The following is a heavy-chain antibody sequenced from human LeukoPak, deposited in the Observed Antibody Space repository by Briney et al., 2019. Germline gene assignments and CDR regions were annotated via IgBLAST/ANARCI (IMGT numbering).Heavy chain of an antibody. CDR1: GFTFSSYA. J-gene: IGHJ4*02. V-gene: IGHV3-23*01. CDR3: AKDLGVYSSSWYIFDY. D-gene: IGHD6-13*01. Sequence: GGSLRLSCAASGFTFSSYAMSWVRQAPGKGLEWVSAISGSGGSTYYADSVKGRFTISRDNSKNTLYLQMNSLRAEDTAVYYCAKDLGVYSSSWYIFDYWGQGTLVTVSS. CDR2: ISGSGGST.